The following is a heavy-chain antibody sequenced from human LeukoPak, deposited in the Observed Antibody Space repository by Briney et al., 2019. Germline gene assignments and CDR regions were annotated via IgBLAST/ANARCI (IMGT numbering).Heavy chain of an antibody. CDR2: ISGSGGST. J-gene: IGHJ3*02. D-gene: IGHD2-15*01. CDR3: AKGLSCSGGSCYESDPDAFDI. Sequence: GGSLRLSCAASGFTFSSYAMSWVRQAPGKGLEWVSAISGSGGSTFYADSVKGRFTISRDNSKNTLYLQMNSLRAEDTAVYYCAKGLSCSGGSCYESDPDAFDIWGQGTMVTVSS. CDR1: GFTFSSYA. V-gene: IGHV3-23*01.